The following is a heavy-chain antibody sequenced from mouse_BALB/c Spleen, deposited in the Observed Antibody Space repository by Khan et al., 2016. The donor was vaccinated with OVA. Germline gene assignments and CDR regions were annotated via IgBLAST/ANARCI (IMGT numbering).Heavy chain of an antibody. D-gene: IGHD2-14*01. CDR1: GYSFTGYF. Sequence: EVQLQESGPELVKPGASVKISCKASGYSFTGYFMNWVKQSHGKSLEWIGRINPYNGDTFYNQKFKGKATLTVDKSSSTAHMELLSLTSEDSAVYYCGRYDGIYDYAMDYWGQGTSVTVSS. J-gene: IGHJ4*01. CDR2: INPYNGDT. CDR3: GRYDGIYDYAMDY. V-gene: IGHV1-37*01.